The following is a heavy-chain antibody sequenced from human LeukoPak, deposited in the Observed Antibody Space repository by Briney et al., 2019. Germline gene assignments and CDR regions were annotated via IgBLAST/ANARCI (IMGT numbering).Heavy chain of an antibody. CDR1: GDSISMGGYY. V-gene: IGHV4-31*03. CDR2: IYYSGGT. J-gene: IGHJ4*02. D-gene: IGHD1-14*01. CDR3: ARTDRSTGFHY. Sequence: SETLSLTCTVSGDSISMGGYYWTWIRQRPGRGLEWVGYIYYSGGTYYNPSLQSRLTISVDTSKNQFSLKVDSVTAADTAVYYCARTDRSTGFHYWGQGTLVTVSS.